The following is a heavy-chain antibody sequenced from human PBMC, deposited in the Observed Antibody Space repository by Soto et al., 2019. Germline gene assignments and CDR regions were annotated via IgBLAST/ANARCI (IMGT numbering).Heavy chain of an antibody. CDR3: ARGQYYGIWGN. CDR2: IWYDGSNE. D-gene: IGHD3-16*01. Sequence: QVQLVESGGGVVQPGRSLRLSCAASGFTFSSYGMHWVRQAPGKGLEWVAVIWYDGSNEYYADSVKGRFTISRDNSKNTLYLQMTSLRAEDTAVYYWARGQYYGIWGNWGQGTLVTVSS. CDR1: GFTFSSYG. J-gene: IGHJ4*02. V-gene: IGHV3-33*01.